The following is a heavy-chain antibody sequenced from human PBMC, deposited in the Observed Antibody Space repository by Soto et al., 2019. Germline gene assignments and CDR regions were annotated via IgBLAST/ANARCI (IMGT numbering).Heavy chain of an antibody. D-gene: IGHD4-17*01. J-gene: IGHJ6*02. Sequence: ASVKVSCKGAGYSVTSYYMHWVRQAPGQGLEWMGIINPSGGSTSYAQKFQGRVTMTRDTSTSTVYMELSSLRSEDTAVYYCARWDGDKRAIYYYGMDVWGQGTTVTVS. CDR2: INPSGGST. V-gene: IGHV1-46*01. CDR3: ARWDGDKRAIYYYGMDV. CDR1: GYSVTSYY.